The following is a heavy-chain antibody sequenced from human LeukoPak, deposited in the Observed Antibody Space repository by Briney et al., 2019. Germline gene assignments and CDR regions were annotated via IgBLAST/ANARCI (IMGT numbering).Heavy chain of an antibody. CDR3: TRAQLVLAADDTYYYYGMDV. CDR2: ISSSSGYI. Sequence: GGSLRLSCAAYGFAFSSYTMNWVRQAPGKGLEWVSSISSSSGYIYYADSVKGRFTISRDNAKSSLYLQINRVRADDTAVYYCTRAQLVLAADDTYYYYGMDVWGRGTTVTVSS. D-gene: IGHD3-3*02. J-gene: IGHJ6*02. CDR1: GFAFSSYT. V-gene: IGHV3-21*01.